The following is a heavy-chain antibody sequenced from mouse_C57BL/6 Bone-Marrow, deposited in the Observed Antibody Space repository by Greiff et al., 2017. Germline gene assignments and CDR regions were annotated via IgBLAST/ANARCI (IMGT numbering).Heavy chain of an antibody. CDR1: GYTFTSYW. V-gene: IGHV1-69*01. Sequence: QVQLQQPGAELVMPGASVKLSCKASGYTFTSYWMHWVKQRPGQGLEWIGEIDPSDSYTNYNQKFKGKSTLTVDKSSSTAYMQLSSLTSADSAVDYCARSCGNYLYFNVWGTGTTVTVSS. CDR2: IDPSDSYT. J-gene: IGHJ1*03. CDR3: ARSCGNYLYFNV. D-gene: IGHD1-1*02.